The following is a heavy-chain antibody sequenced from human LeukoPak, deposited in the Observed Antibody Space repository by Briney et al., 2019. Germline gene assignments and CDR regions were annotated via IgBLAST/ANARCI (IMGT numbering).Heavy chain of an antibody. V-gene: IGHV4-34*01. D-gene: IGHD2-2*01. CDR1: GGSFSGYY. CDR2: INHSGST. CDR3: ARGPPSIVIVPAAMPKGRLDY. J-gene: IGHJ4*02. Sequence: SETLSLTCAVYGGSFSGYYWSWIRQPPGKGLEWIGEINHSGSTNYNPSLKSRVTISVDTSKNQFSLKLSSVTAADTAVYYCARGPPSIVIVPAAMPKGRLDYWGQGTLVTVSS.